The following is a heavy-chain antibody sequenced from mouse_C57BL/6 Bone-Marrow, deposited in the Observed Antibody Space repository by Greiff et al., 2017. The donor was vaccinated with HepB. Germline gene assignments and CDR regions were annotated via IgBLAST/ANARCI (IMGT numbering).Heavy chain of an antibody. CDR3: ARQNRGGFAY. CDR1: GYTFTDYY. J-gene: IGHJ3*01. V-gene: IGHV1-26*01. Sequence: VQLQQSGPELVKPGASVKISCKASGYTFTDYYMNWVKQSHGKSLEWIGDINPNNGGTSYNQKFKGKATLTVDKSSSTAYMELRSLTSEDSAVYYCARQNRGGFAYWGQGTLVTVSA. CDR2: INPNNGGT.